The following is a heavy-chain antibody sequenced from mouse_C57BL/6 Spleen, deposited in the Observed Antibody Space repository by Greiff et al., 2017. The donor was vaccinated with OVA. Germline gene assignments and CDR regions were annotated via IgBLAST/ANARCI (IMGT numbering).Heavy chain of an antibody. J-gene: IGHJ2*01. CDR3: AREEITTVVATGFDY. Sequence: QVQLQQPGAELVRPGSSVKLSCKASGYTFTSYWMHWVKQRPIQGLEWIGNIDPSDSETHYNQKFKDKATLTVDKSSSTAYMQLSSLTSEDSAVYYCAREEITTVVATGFDYWGKGTTLTVSP. CDR2: IDPSDSET. V-gene: IGHV1-52*01. D-gene: IGHD1-1*01. CDR1: GYTFTSYW.